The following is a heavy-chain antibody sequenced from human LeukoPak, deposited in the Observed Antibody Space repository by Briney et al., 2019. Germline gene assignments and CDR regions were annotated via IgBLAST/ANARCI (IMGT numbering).Heavy chain of an antibody. D-gene: IGHD2-8*01. CDR2: IYYSGST. CDR3: ARMLGSSSWREHWYFDL. Sequence: PSETLSLTCTVSGGSISSSSYYWGWIRQPPGKGLEWIGSIYYSGSTYYNPSLKSRVTTSVDTSKNQFSLKLSSVTAADTAAYYCARMLGSSSWREHWYFDLWGRGPLVTVSS. V-gene: IGHV4-39*07. CDR1: GGSISSSSYY. J-gene: IGHJ2*01.